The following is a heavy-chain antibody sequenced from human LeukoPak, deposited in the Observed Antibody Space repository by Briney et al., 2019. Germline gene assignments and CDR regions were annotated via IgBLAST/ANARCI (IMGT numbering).Heavy chain of an antibody. CDR2: INHSGST. CDR1: GGSFSGYY. Sequence: SETLSLTCAVYGGSFSGYYWSWIRQPPGKGLEWIGEINHSGSTNYNPSLKSRVTISINTSKNQFSLKLSSVTAADTAVYYCARAYSSSWYFNWFDPWGQGTLVTVSS. V-gene: IGHV4-34*01. J-gene: IGHJ5*02. D-gene: IGHD6-13*01. CDR3: ARAYSSSWYFNWFDP.